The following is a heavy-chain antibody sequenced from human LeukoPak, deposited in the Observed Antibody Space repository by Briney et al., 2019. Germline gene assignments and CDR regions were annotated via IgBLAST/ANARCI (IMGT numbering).Heavy chain of an antibody. CDR1: GFTVSSNY. J-gene: IGHJ3*02. Sequence: PGGSLRLSCAASGFTVSSNYMSWVRQVPGKGLEWVSLIYSGGSTYYADSVKGRFTISRDNSKNTLFLQMNSLRAEDTAVYYCAGGYIKYDSGSSFDAFDIWGQGTMVTVSS. V-gene: IGHV3-53*01. CDR2: IYSGGST. CDR3: AGGYIKYDSGSSFDAFDI. D-gene: IGHD3-10*01.